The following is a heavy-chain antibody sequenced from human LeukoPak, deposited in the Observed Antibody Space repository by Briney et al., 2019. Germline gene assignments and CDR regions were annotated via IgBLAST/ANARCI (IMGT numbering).Heavy chain of an antibody. CDR3: ARGRSPSGVATSYYMDV. V-gene: IGHV1-8*03. D-gene: IGHD2-8*01. CDR2: MNPNSGKT. Sequence: GASVKVSCKASGYTFTSYAISWVRHATGQGLEWMGWMNPNSGKTVYPQTLQGRVTITRNTSISTAYMELSSLRSEDTDVYYCARGRSPSGVATSYYMDVWGKGTTVTVSS. J-gene: IGHJ6*03. CDR1: GYTFTSYA.